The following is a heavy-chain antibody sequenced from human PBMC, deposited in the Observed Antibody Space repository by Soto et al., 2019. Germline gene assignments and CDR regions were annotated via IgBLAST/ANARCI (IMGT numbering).Heavy chain of an antibody. V-gene: IGHV1-18*01. CDR1: GYTFTSYG. CDR3: ARDSGPWFGELLWGGMDV. Sequence: GASVKVSCKASGYTFTSYGISWVRQAPGQGLEWMGWISGYNANTKYAQILLGRVTMTTDTSTSTAYMELRSLRSDDTAVYYCARDSGPWFGELLWGGMDVWGQGTTVTVSS. J-gene: IGHJ6*02. CDR2: ISGYNANT. D-gene: IGHD3-10*01.